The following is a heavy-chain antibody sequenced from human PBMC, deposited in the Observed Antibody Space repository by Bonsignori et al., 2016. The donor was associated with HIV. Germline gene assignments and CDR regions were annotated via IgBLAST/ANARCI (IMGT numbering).Heavy chain of an antibody. CDR3: AKDSPVDAFDI. Sequence: WIRQPPGKGLEWVAVIWYDGSNKYYADSVKGRFTISRDNSKNTLYLQMNSLRAEDTAVYYCAKDSPVDAFDIWGQGTMVTVSS. CDR2: IWYDGSNK. J-gene: IGHJ3*02. V-gene: IGHV3-33*06.